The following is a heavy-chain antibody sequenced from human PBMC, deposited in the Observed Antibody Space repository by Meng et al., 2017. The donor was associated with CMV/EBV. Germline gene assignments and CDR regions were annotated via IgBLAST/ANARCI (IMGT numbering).Heavy chain of an antibody. Sequence: SETLSLPCAVYGGSFSGYYWSWIRQPPGKGLEWIGEINHSGSTNYNPSLKSRVTISVDTSKNQFSLKLSSVTAADTAVYYCARGRAVAGRGWFDHWGQGTLVTVSS. J-gene: IGHJ5*02. CDR3: ARGRAVAGRGWFDH. CDR1: GGSFSGYY. D-gene: IGHD6-19*01. CDR2: INHSGST. V-gene: IGHV4-34*01.